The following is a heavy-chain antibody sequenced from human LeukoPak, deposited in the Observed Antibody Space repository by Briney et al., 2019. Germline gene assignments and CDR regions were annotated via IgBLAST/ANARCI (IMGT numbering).Heavy chain of an antibody. CDR2: IYYSGST. V-gene: IGHV4-59*01. Sequence: PSETLSLTCTVSGGSISSYYWSWIRQPPGKGLEWIGYIYYSGSTNYNPSLKSRVTISVDTSKNQFSLKLSSVTAADTAVYYCAREVGVRYFDLADAFDIWGQGTMVTVSS. CDR1: GGSISSYY. CDR3: AREVGVRYFDLADAFDI. J-gene: IGHJ3*02. D-gene: IGHD3-9*01.